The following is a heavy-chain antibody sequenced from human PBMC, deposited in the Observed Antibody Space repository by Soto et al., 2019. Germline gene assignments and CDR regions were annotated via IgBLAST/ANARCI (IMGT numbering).Heavy chain of an antibody. J-gene: IGHJ4*02. Sequence: QVQLVESGGGVVQPGRSLRLSCAASGFTFSSYGMHWVRQAPGKGLEWVAVIWYDGSNKYYADSVKGRFTISRDNSKNTLYLQMNSLRAEDTAVYYCAREIYGGYTYYFDYWGQGTLVTVSS. CDR3: AREIYGGYTYYFDY. V-gene: IGHV3-33*01. CDR2: IWYDGSNK. D-gene: IGHD4-17*01. CDR1: GFTFSSYG.